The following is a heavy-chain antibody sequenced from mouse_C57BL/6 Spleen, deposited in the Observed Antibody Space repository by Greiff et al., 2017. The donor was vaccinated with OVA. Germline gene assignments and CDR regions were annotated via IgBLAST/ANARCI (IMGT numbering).Heavy chain of an antibody. V-gene: IGHV3-6*01. CDR3: ARLDYDWYFDV. CDR2: ISYDGSN. D-gene: IGHD2-4*01. Sequence: ESGPGLVKPSQSLSLTCSVTGYSITSGYYWNWIRQFPGNKLEWMGYISYDGSNNYNPSLKNRISITRDTSKNQFFLKLNSVTTEDTATYYCARLDYDWYFDVWGTGTTVTVSS. CDR1: GYSITSGYY. J-gene: IGHJ1*03.